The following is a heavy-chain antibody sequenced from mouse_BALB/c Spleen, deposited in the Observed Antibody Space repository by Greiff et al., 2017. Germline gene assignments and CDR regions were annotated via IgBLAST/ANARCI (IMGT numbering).Heavy chain of an antibody. J-gene: IGHJ2*01. CDR2: ILPGSGST. V-gene: IGHV1-9*01. CDR3: ARRDYYGSSLYY. Sequence: VKLQQSGAELMKPGASVKISCKATGYTFSSYWIEWVKQRPGHGLEWIGEILPGSGSTNYNEKFKGKATFTADTSSNTAYMQLSSLTSEDSAVYCCARRDYYGSSLYYWGQGTTLTVSS. D-gene: IGHD1-1*01. CDR1: GYTFSSYW.